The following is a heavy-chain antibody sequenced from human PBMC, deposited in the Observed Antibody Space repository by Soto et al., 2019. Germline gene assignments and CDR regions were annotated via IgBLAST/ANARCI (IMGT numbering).Heavy chain of an antibody. CDR3: ARDLKVAGTNSFYYYGMDV. CDR2: ISAYNGNT. CDR1: GYTFTSYG. Sequence: ASVKVSCKASGYTFTSYGISWVRQAPGQGLEWMGWISAYNGNTNYAQKLQGRVTMTTDTSTSTAYMELRSLRSDDTAVYYCARDLKVAGTNSFYYYGMDVWGQGTTVTVSS. D-gene: IGHD6-19*01. V-gene: IGHV1-18*04. J-gene: IGHJ6*02.